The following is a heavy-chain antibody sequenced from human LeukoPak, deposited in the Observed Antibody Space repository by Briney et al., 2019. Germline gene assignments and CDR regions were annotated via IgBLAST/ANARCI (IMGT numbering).Heavy chain of an antibody. CDR2: ISASADST. D-gene: IGHD3-10*01. Sequence: GGTLRLSCAASGFTFSNYGMAWVRPVPGKGLEWVSAISASADSTYYADSVKGRFTISRDNSKNTLYLQMNSLRADDTAGYYCAKGLGSGVRGTFDYWGQGTLVTVSS. V-gene: IGHV3-23*01. J-gene: IGHJ4*02. CDR3: AKGLGSGVRGTFDY. CDR1: GFTFSNYG.